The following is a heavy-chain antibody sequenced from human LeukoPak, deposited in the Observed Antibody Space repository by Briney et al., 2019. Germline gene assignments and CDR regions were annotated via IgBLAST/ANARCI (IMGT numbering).Heavy chain of an antibody. CDR2: INHSGST. CDR1: GGSFSGYY. D-gene: IGHD6-13*01. V-gene: IGHV4-34*01. CDR3: ARVTGYRIEDYFDY. Sequence: SETLSLTCAVYGGSFSGYYWSWIRQPPGKGLEWIGEINHSGSTNYNPSLKSRVTISVDTSKNQFSLKLSSVTAADTAVYYCARVTGYRIEDYFDYWGQGTLVTISS. J-gene: IGHJ4*02.